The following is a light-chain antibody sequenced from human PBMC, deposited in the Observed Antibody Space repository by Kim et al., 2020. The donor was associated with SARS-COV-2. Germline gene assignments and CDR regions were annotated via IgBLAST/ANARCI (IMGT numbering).Light chain of an antibody. CDR1: QSVSGSY. CDR2: AAS. V-gene: IGKV3-20*01. Sequence: EIVLTQSPGTLSLSPGERATLSCRASQSVSGSYLAWYQQKRGQAPRLLMYAASSRATGIPDRFSGSGSGTDFTLTIGRLEPEDFAVYYCQQYAHSLWTFGQGTKVDIK. J-gene: IGKJ1*01. CDR3: QQYAHSLWT.